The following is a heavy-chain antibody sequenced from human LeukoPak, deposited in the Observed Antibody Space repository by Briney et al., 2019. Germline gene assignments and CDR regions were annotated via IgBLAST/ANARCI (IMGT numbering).Heavy chain of an antibody. CDR3: ARSIGSGWFVDY. CDR2: IYPGDSDT. Sequence: GESPKVSCKGSGYKFTSHWIGWVRQMPGKGLEWMGIIYPGDSDTRYSPSLQGQVTISVDKSISTAYLQWSSLKASDTAMYYCARSIGSGWFVDYWGQGTLVTVSS. J-gene: IGHJ4*02. V-gene: IGHV5-51*01. D-gene: IGHD6-19*01. CDR1: GYKFTSHW.